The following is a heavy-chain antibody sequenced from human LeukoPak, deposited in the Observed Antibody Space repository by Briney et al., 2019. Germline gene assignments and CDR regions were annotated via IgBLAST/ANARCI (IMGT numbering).Heavy chain of an antibody. J-gene: IGHJ4*02. CDR3: ARSSRELGGYAPWELMPPFDY. Sequence: GGSLRLSCAASGFTFDDYGMSWVRQAPGKGLEWVSGINWNGDSTGYADSVKGRFTISRDNAKNSLYLQMKSLRAEDTALYYCARSSRELGGYAPWELMPPFDYWGQGTLVTVSS. V-gene: IGHV3-20*04. D-gene: IGHD1-7*01. CDR1: GFTFDDYG. CDR2: INWNGDST.